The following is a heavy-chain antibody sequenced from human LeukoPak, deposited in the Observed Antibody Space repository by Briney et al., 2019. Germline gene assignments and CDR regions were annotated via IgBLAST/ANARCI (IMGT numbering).Heavy chain of an antibody. D-gene: IGHD3-22*01. J-gene: IGHJ4*02. CDR3: ARDGYYYDSSGSSYDY. CDR2: INPNSGGT. V-gene: IGHV1-2*02. CDR1: GYTFTSYY. Sequence: ASVKVSCKASGYTFTSYYMHWVRQAPGQGLEWMGWINPNSGGTNYAQKFQGRVTMTRDTSISTAYMELSRLRSDDTAVYYCARDGYYYDSSGSSYDYWGQGTLVTVSS.